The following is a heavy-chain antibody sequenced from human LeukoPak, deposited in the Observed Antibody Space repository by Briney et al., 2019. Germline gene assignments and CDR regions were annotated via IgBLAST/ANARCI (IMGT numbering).Heavy chain of an antibody. V-gene: IGHV1-69*05. CDR2: IIPIFGTA. D-gene: IGHD3-22*01. CDR3: ARGGRQHYYDSSGYRLDY. Sequence: GASVKVSCKASGGTFSSYAISWVRQAPGQGLEWMGGIIPIFGTANYAQKFQGRVTITTDESTSTAYMELSSLRSEDTAVYCCARGGRQHYYDSSGYRLDYWGQGTLVTVSS. J-gene: IGHJ4*02. CDR1: GGTFSSYA.